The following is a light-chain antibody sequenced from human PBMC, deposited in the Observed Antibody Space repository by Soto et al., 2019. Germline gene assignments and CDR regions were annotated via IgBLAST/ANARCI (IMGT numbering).Light chain of an antibody. CDR1: SSNIGSNY. J-gene: IGLJ2*01. Sequence: QSVLTQPPSASGTPGQRVTISCSGSSSNIGSNYVYWYQHLPGTAPKLLIFHDTNRPSGVPDRFSGSKSGASASLAITGLQAEDEADYYCQSYDTSLSAAVFGGGTKLTVL. CDR2: HDT. V-gene: IGLV1-40*01. CDR3: QSYDTSLSAAV.